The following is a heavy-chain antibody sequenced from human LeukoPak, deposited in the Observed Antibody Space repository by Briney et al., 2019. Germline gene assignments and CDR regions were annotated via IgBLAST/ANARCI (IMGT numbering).Heavy chain of an antibody. CDR3: ARGGDWLFDY. CDR2: IYSSVST. CDR1: GGSISSNAYY. Sequence: ASETLSLTCTVSGGSISSNAYYWAWIRQPPGKGLEWIGSIYSSVSTYYNPSLKSRVTISVDTSKNQFSLRLSSVTAADTALYYCARGGDWLFDYWGQGILVTVSS. V-gene: IGHV4-39*01. J-gene: IGHJ4*02. D-gene: IGHD2-21*02.